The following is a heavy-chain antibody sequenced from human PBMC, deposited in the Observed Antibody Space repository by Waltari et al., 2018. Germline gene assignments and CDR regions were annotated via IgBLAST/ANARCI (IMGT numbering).Heavy chain of an antibody. V-gene: IGHV1-69*01. D-gene: IGHD3-3*01. CDR1: GGTFSSYA. CDR2: SIRIFGTA. CDR3: ARARGVSYDFWSGYSPGDY. Sequence: QVQLVQSGAEVKKPGSSVKVSGKASGGTFSSYAISWVRQAPGQGLEWMGGSIRIFGTANDAQKFQGRVTITADESTSTACMELSSLRSEDTAVYDFARARGVSYDFWSGYSPGDYWGQGTLVTVSS. J-gene: IGHJ4*02.